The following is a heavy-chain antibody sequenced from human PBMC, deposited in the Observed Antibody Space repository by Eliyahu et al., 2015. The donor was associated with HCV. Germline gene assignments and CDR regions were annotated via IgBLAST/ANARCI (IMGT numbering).Heavy chain of an antibody. CDR3: TSGWTERGTRYWFDP. Sequence: EVQLVESGGDLVQPGRSLRLSCTASGFAFGDYALSWVRQAPGKGVGGGGFVRTKDYGRSTEYAASVKGRFTISRDDSKNIAYLQMDSLKSDDTAVYYCTSGWTERGTRYWFDPWGQGTLVTVFS. D-gene: IGHD3/OR15-3a*01. CDR1: GFAFGDYA. V-gene: IGHV3-49*04. J-gene: IGHJ5*02. CDR2: VRTKDYGRST.